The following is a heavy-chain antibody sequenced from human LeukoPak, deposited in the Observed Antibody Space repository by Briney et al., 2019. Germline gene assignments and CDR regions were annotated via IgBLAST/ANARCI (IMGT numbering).Heavy chain of an antibody. CDR3: AREYDSSGYYLGIAGSPPFFDY. Sequence: SETLSLTCTVSGGSISSYYWTWIRQPPGKGLEWIGYIYYSGSTNYNPSLKSRVTISVDTSKNQFSLKLSSVTAADTAVYYCAREYDSSGYYLGIAGSPPFFDYWGQGTLVTVSS. V-gene: IGHV4-59*01. J-gene: IGHJ4*02. CDR1: GGSISSYY. D-gene: IGHD3-22*01. CDR2: IYYSGST.